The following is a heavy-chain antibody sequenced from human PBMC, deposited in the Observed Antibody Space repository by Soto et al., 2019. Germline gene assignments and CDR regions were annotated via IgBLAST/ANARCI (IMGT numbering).Heavy chain of an antibody. D-gene: IGHD5-18*01. CDR3: ARERGYSYGYEDY. CDR1: GFTFSSYW. J-gene: IGHJ4*02. Sequence: PGGSLRLSCAASGFTFSSYWMHWVRQAPGKGLVWVSRINSDGSSTSYADSVKGRFTISRDNAKNSLYLQMNSLRAEDTAVYYCARERGYSYGYEDYWGQGTLVTVSS. CDR2: INSDGSST. V-gene: IGHV3-74*01.